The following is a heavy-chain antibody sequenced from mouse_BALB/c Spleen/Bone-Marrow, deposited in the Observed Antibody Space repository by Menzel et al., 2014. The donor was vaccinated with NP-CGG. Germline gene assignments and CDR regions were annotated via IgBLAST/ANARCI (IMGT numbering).Heavy chain of an antibody. D-gene: IGHD2-14*01. CDR3: ARAGYRYDVGYAMDC. CDR2: ISHSGST. J-gene: IGHJ4*01. Sequence: EVMLVESGPSLVKPSQTLSLTCSVTGDSITSGYWNWIRKFPGNKLEYMGYISHSGSTYYNPSLKSRISITRDTSKNQYYLQLNSVTTEDTATYYCARAGYRYDVGYAMDCRGQGTSVTVSS. V-gene: IGHV3-8*02. CDR1: GDSITSGY.